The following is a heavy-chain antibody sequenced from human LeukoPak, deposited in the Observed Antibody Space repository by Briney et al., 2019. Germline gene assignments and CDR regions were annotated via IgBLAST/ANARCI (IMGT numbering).Heavy chain of an antibody. V-gene: IGHV4-59*02. J-gene: IGHJ3*01. D-gene: IGHD5-12*01. CDR3: ARAPMAITTSAFPDAFDF. Sequence: PSETLSLTCTVSGDSVSGHYWSWIRQTPGKGLEWIGYVSYSGGTNYNPSLKRRVSISLDTSKNQFSLKLSSPAAADPAVYYRARAPMAITTSAFPDAFDFWGQGTMVTVSS. CDR1: GDSVSGHY. CDR2: VSYSGGT.